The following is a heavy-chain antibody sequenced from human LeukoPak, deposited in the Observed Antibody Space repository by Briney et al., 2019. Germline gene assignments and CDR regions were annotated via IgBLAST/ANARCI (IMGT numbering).Heavy chain of an antibody. Sequence: PGGSLRLSCAASGFTVSSNYMSWIRQAPGKGLEWVSYISSSGSTIYYADSVKGRFTISRDNAKNSLYLQMNSLRAEDTAVYYCARDNDSRDPPHFDYWGQGTLVTVSA. CDR2: ISSSGSTI. D-gene: IGHD3-16*01. CDR1: GFTVSSNY. J-gene: IGHJ4*02. CDR3: ARDNDSRDPPHFDY. V-gene: IGHV3-11*01.